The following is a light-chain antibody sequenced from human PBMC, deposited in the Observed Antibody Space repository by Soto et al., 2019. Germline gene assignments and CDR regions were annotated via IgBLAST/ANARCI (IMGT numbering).Light chain of an antibody. V-gene: IGLV1-40*01. J-gene: IGLJ1*01. CDR1: SSNIGAGYD. CDR2: GNI. Sequence: QSVLTQPPSVSGAPGQRVTISCTGSSSNIGAGYDVHWYQQRPGTAPKLLIFGNINRPSGGPDRFSGSKSGTSASLAITGLQAEDEGDYYCQSYDSTRSARYLFGTGTKLTVL. CDR3: QSYDSTRSARYL.